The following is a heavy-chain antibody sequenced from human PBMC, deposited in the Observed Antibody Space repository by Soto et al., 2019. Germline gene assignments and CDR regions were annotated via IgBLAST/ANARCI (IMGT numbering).Heavy chain of an antibody. CDR3: AASYYYDSSGLGWYFDD. J-gene: IGHJ4*02. V-gene: IGHV1-58*01. CDR2: IVVGSGNT. CDR1: GFTFTSSA. D-gene: IGHD3-22*01. Sequence: SVKVSCKASGFTFTSSAVQWVRQARGQRLEWIGWIVVGSGNTNYAQKFQERVTITRDMSTSTAYMELSSLRSEDTAVYYCAASYYYDSSGLGWYFDDWGQGSLVTVSS.